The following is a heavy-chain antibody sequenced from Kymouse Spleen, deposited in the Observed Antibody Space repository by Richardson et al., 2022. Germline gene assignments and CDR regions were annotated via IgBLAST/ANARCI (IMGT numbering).Heavy chain of an antibody. CDR3: ARRIGSGWYGGYFDL. CDR2: IYYSGST. D-gene: IGHD6-19*01. J-gene: IGHJ2*01. Sequence: QLQLQESGPGLVKPSETLSLTCTVSGGSISSSSYYWGWIRQPPGKGLEWIGSIYYSGSTYYNPSLKSRVTISVDTSKNQFSLKLSSVTAADTAVYYCARRIGSGWYGGYFDLWGRGTLVTVSS. CDR1: GGSISSSSYY. V-gene: IGHV4-39*01.